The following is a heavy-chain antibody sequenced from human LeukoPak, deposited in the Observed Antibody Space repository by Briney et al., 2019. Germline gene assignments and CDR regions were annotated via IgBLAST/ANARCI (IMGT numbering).Heavy chain of an antibody. D-gene: IGHD3-10*01. CDR3: ARSSYESDLVSRITMVRGSFAPSNRFDP. J-gene: IGHJ5*02. Sequence: SQTLSLTCSVSGASITSESYYWTWIRQPAGKGLEWIGRIYASGVTSYNPSLKTRLTMTLDTSKNQISLRLNSVTAADTAVYYCARSSYESDLVSRITMVRGSFAPSNRFDPWGQGTLVTVPS. V-gene: IGHV4-61*02. CDR2: IYASGVT. CDR1: GASITSESYY.